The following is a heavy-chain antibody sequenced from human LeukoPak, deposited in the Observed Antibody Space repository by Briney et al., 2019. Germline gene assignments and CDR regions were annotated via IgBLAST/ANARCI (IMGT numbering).Heavy chain of an antibody. CDR2: ISSSGSTI. V-gene: IGHV3-11*01. D-gene: IGHD2-15*01. J-gene: IGHJ6*03. CDR3: ATHRYCSGGSCYPIVVDYYYYYMDV. Sequence: PGGSLRLSCAASGFTVSSNYMSWVRQAPGKGLEWVSYISSSGSTIYYADSVKGRFTISRDNAKNSLYLQMNSLRAEDTAVYYCATHRYCSGGSCYPIVVDYYYYYMDVWGKGTTVTISS. CDR1: GFTVSSNY.